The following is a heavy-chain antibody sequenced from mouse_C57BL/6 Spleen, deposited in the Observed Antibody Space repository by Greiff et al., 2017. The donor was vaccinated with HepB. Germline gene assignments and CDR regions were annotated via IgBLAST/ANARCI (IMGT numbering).Heavy chain of an antibody. CDR2: IYPGSGST. D-gene: IGHD2-5*01. J-gene: IGHJ1*03. CDR3: ARRGYYSNYRYFDV. CDR1: GYTFTSYW. V-gene: IGHV1-55*01. Sequence: QVQLQQPGAELVKPGASAKMSCKASGYTFTSYWITWVKQRPGQGLEWIGDIYPGSGSTNYNEKFKSKATLTVDTSSSTAYMQLSSLTSEDSAVYYCARRGYYSNYRYFDVWGTGTTVTVSS.